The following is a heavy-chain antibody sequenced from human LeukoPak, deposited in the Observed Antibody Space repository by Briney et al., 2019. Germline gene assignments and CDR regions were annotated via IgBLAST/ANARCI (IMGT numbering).Heavy chain of an antibody. CDR2: ISAYNGNK. V-gene: IGHV1-18*01. CDR1: GYTFTSFG. CDR3: ARDRSGGANDY. J-gene: IGHJ4*02. D-gene: IGHD3-10*01. Sequence: GASVKVSCKASGYTFTSFGISWVRQAPGQGLEWMGWISAYNGNKKYAQRLQDRVTLTTDTSTTTAYMELRTLTSDDTAAYYCARDRSGGANDYWGQGTLVTVSS.